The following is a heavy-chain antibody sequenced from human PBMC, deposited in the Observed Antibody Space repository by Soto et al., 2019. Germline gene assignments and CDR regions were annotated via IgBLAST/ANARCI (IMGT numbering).Heavy chain of an antibody. CDR2: ISGYNGNK. D-gene: IGHD1-26*01. CDR1: GYTFSSYG. J-gene: IGHJ4*02. Sequence: ASVKVSGKASGYTFSSYGISWVRQAPGQGLEWMGWISGYNGNKNYAQKLQGRVTMTTDTSTSTAYMELRSLRSDDTAVYYCAEDQWDYDSTTAVSNFDYWGQGTLVTVSS. CDR3: AEDQWDYDSTTAVSNFDY. V-gene: IGHV1-18*01.